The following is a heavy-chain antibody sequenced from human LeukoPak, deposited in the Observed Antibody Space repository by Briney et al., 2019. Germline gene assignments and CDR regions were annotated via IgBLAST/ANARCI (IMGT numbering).Heavy chain of an antibody. D-gene: IGHD6-6*01. J-gene: IGHJ4*02. V-gene: IGHV3-48*01. CDR1: EFTFSSYS. Sequence: GGSLRLSCAASEFTFSSYSMNWVRQAPGKGLEWVSYIDSSSSTIYYADSVKGRFTISRDNAKNSLYLQMNSLKTEDTAVYYCTTGVAARDFDYWGQGTLVTVSS. CDR3: TTGVAARDFDY. CDR2: IDSSSSTI.